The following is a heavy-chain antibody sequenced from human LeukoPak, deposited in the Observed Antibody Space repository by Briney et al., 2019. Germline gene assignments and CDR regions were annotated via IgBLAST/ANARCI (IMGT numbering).Heavy chain of an antibody. CDR2: ISSSSSTI. D-gene: IGHD1-14*01. CDR3: ASGIRRIPTSAATDY. CDR1: GFTFSSYS. Sequence: GGSLRLSCAASGFTFSSYSMNWVRQAPGNGLEWVSYISSSSSTIYYADSVKGRFTISRDNAKNSLYLQMNSLRAEDTAVYYCASGIRRIPTSAATDYWGQGTLVTVSS. V-gene: IGHV3-48*01. J-gene: IGHJ4*02.